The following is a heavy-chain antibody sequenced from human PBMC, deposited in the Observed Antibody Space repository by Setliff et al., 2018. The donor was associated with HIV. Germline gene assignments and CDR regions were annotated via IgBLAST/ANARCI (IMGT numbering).Heavy chain of an antibody. CDR3: VRNGNYYYYMDV. Sequence: GGSLRLSCAASGFTVSSHYMSWVRQAPGKGLEWVSVIYSNGNTYYADSVKGRFTVSRDNSKNTLHLQMNSLRGEDTAVYYCVRNGNYYYYMDVWGKGTTVTVSS. V-gene: IGHV3-66*03. J-gene: IGHJ6*03. CDR2: IYSNGNT. CDR1: GFTVSSHY.